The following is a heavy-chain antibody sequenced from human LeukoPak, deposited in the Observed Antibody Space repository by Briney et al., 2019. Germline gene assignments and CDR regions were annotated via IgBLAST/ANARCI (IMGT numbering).Heavy chain of an antibody. CDR3: AGDHRYVWVDY. Sequence: GGSLRLSCAASGFTFSSYWMSWVRQAPGKGLEWVANIKQDGSEKYYVDSVKGRFTISRDNAKNSLYLQMNSLRAEDTAVYYCAGDHRYVWVDYWGQGTLVTVSS. J-gene: IGHJ4*02. D-gene: IGHD3-16*01. V-gene: IGHV3-7*01. CDR2: IKQDGSEK. CDR1: GFTFSSYW.